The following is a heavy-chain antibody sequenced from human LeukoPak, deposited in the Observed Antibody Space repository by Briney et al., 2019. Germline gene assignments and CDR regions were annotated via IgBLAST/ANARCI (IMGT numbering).Heavy chain of an antibody. CDR1: GGSISSGDYC. CDR3: ATDYSGYDLSYYYGMDV. Sequence: SETLSLTCTVSGGSISSGDYCWSWIRQPPGKGLEWIGYIYYSGSTYYNPSLKSRVTISVDTSKNQFSLKLSSVTAADTVVYYCATDYSGYDLSYYYGMDVWGQGTTVTVSS. V-gene: IGHV4-30-4*01. CDR2: IYYSGST. J-gene: IGHJ6*02. D-gene: IGHD5-12*01.